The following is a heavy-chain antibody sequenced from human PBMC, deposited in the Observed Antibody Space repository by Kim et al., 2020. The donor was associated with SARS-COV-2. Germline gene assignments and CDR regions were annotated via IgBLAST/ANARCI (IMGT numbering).Heavy chain of an antibody. CDR2: ISWNSGSI. CDR1: GFTFDDYA. Sequence: GGSLRLSCAASGFTFDDYAMHWARQAPGKGLEWVSGISWNSGSIGYADSVKGRFTISRDNAKNSLYLQMNSLRAEDTALYYCAKDMAQWLATSDAFDIWG. CDR3: AKDMAQWLATSDAFDI. D-gene: IGHD6-19*01. J-gene: IGHJ3*02. V-gene: IGHV3-9*01.